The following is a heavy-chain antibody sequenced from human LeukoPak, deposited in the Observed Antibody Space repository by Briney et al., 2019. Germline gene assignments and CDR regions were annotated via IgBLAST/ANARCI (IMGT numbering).Heavy chain of an antibody. CDR1: GGSISSYY. CDR3: ARGRRVTALSVRYYFDY. J-gene: IGHJ4*02. Sequence: PSETLSLTCTVSGGSISSYYWSWIRQPPGKGLEWIGYIYYSGSTNYNPSLTSRVTISVDTSKNQFSLKLSSVTAADTAVYYCARGRRVTALSVRYYFDYWGQGTLVTVSS. CDR2: IYYSGST. D-gene: IGHD2-21*02. V-gene: IGHV4-59*01.